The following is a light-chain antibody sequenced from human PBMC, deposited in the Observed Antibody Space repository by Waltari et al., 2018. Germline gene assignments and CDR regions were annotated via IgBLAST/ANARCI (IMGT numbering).Light chain of an antibody. V-gene: IGKV3-20*01. CDR3: QNHERLPAT. J-gene: IGKJ1*01. CDR1: QSVSKY. Sequence: ELVLTQSPGTLSLSPGERATLSCRASQSVSKYLAWYQQRPGQAPRLLIYAASTRATGIPDRFSGSGYGTDFCLIISRLEPEDFAVYYCQNHERLPATFGQGTKVEIK. CDR2: AAS.